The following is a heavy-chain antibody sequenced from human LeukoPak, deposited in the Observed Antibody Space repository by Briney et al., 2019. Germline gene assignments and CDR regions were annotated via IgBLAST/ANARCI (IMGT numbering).Heavy chain of an antibody. Sequence: SETLSLTCTVSGGSISSSGYYWGWIRQPPGKGLEWIGSIYYSGSTYYNPSLKSRVTISVDTSKNQFSLKLGSVTAADTAVYYCARLLIVVVSEYFDLWGRGTLVTVSS. CDR3: ARLLIVVVSEYFDL. J-gene: IGHJ2*01. CDR1: GGSISSSGYY. CDR2: IYYSGST. V-gene: IGHV4-39*01. D-gene: IGHD3-22*01.